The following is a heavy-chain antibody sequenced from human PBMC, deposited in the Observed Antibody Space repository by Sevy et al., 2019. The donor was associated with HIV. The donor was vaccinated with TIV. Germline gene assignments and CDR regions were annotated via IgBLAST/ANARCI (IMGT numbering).Heavy chain of an antibody. CDR3: ARSKNEYSNALDFDY. CDR1: GGSINSVDYY. V-gene: IGHV4-30-4*01. J-gene: IGHJ4*02. Sequence: SETLSLTCTVSGGSINSVDYYWSWIRQPPGKGLEWIGYIYYSGMTYYNPSLRSRVTISIDTSKNQFSLRLSSVTAADTAVYYCARSKNEYSNALDFDYWGQGTLVTVSS. CDR2: IYYSGMT. D-gene: IGHD4-4*01.